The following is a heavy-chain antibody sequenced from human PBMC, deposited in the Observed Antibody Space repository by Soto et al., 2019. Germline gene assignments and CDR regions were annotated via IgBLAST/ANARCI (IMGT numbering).Heavy chain of an antibody. J-gene: IGHJ6*02. Sequence: EVQLVESGGGLVKPGGSLRLSCAASGFTFSSYSMNWVRQAPGKGLEWVSSISSSSSYIYYADSVKGRFTISRDNAKNSLYLQMNSLRAEDTAVYYCATLLERYCSSTSCSIRDYYYYGMDVWGQGTTVTVSS. CDR3: ATLLERYCSSTSCSIRDYYYYGMDV. CDR2: ISSSSSYI. V-gene: IGHV3-21*01. D-gene: IGHD2-2*01. CDR1: GFTFSSYS.